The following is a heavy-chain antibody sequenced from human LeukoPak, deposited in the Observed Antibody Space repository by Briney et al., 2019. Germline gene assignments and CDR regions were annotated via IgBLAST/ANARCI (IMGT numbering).Heavy chain of an antibody. V-gene: IGHV4-34*01. J-gene: IGHJ4*02. CDR1: GGSFSGYY. CDR2: INHSGST. Sequence: PSETLSLTCAVYGGSFSGYYWSWIRQPPGKGLEWIGEINHSGSTNYNPSLKSRVTISVDTSKNEFSLKLTSVTAADTAVYYCAREANYYGSGSYFEGTFDYWGQGSLVTVSS. CDR3: AREANYYGSGSYFEGTFDY. D-gene: IGHD3-10*01.